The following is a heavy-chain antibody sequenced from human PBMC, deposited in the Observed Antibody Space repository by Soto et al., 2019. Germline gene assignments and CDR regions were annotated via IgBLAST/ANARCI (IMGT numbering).Heavy chain of an antibody. J-gene: IGHJ4*02. Sequence: QVQLVQSGAEMKKPGASVKVSCKASGYTFTGYGISSVRQAPGQGLEWMGWISAYIGTINNAQKLQGRVTMTTDSTTSTAYMELRSLRSDDMAGYYCARDAPPPREWGQGTLVTVSS. V-gene: IGHV1-18*03. CDR3: ARDAPPPRE. CDR1: GYTFTGYG. CDR2: ISAYIGTI.